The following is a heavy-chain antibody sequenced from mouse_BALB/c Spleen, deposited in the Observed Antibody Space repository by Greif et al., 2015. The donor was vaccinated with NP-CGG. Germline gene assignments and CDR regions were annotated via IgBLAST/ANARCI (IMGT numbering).Heavy chain of an antibody. D-gene: IGHD2-4*01. CDR3: AIPYDYGDMDY. CDR1: GFNIKDTY. J-gene: IGHJ4*01. Sequence: VQLQQPGAELVKPGASVKLSCTASGFNIKDTYMHWVKQRPEQGLEWIGRIDPANGNTKYDPKFQGKATITADTSSNTAYLQLSSLTSEDTAVYYCAIPYDYGDMDYWGQGTSVTVSS. CDR2: IDPANGNT. V-gene: IGHV14-3*02.